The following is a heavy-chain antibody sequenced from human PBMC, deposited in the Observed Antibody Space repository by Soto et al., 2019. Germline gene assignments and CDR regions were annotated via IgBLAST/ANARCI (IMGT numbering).Heavy chain of an antibody. D-gene: IGHD6-13*01. Sequence: QLQLQESGPGLVKPSETLSLTCTVSGGSISSSSYYWGWIRQPPGKGLEWIGSIYYSGSTYYNPSLKSRVTISVDTSNFQFSLKLSSVTAADTAVYYCSRPGQGSYPGIAAAYDLWGRGTLVTVSS. J-gene: IGHJ2*01. CDR3: SRPGQGSYPGIAAAYDL. CDR1: GGSISSSSYY. CDR2: IYYSGST. V-gene: IGHV4-39*01.